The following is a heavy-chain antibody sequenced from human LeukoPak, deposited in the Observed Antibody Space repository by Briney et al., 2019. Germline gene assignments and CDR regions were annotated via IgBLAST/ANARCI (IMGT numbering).Heavy chain of an antibody. J-gene: IGHJ4*02. CDR3: ARGEDYGDYFDY. CDR1: GFTVSANY. CDR2: IYSGGST. D-gene: IGHD4-17*01. Sequence: PGGSLRPSCAASGFTVSANYMSWVRQAPGKGLEWVSVIYSGGSTYYADSVKGRFTISRDNSKNTLSLQMNSLRAEDTAVYYCARGEDYGDYFDYWGQGTLVTVSS. V-gene: IGHV3-53*01.